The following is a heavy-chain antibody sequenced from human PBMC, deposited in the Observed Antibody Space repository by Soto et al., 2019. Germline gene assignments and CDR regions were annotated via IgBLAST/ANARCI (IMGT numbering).Heavy chain of an antibody. CDR1: ASSISSAYF. Sequence: SETLSLTCAVSASSISSAYFWGWIRQPPGKGLEWIATIFHTGGTYYNPSLKSRVTISVATSNNQFSLRLNSVTAADTALYFCARTWLAGGTPADAFDIWGQGTMVTVSS. J-gene: IGHJ3*02. D-gene: IGHD2-15*01. CDR3: ARTWLAGGTPADAFDI. V-gene: IGHV4-38-2*01. CDR2: IFHTGGT.